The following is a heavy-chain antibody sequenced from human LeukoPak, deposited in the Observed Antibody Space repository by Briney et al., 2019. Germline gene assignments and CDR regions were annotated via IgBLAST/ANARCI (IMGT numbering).Heavy chain of an antibody. D-gene: IGHD5-12*01. V-gene: IGHV4-59*01. J-gene: IGHJ4*02. CDR2: IYYSGST. CDR1: GGSISSYH. CDR3: ARGDSAYDYFDY. Sequence: SETLSLTCTVSGGSISSYHWSWIRQPPGKGLEWIGYIYYSGSTNYNPSLNSRVTISVDTSKNQFSLKLSSVTAADTAVYYCARGDSAYDYFDYWGQGTLVTVSS.